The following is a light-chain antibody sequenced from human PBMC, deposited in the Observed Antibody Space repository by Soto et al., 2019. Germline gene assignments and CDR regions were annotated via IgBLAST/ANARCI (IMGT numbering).Light chain of an antibody. CDR3: CSYAGSSTGYV. V-gene: IGLV2-23*01. Sequence: QSALTQPASVSGSPGQSITISCTGTSSDVGSYNLVSWYQQHPGKAPKLMIYEGSKRPSGVSNRFSGSKSGNTASLTISGIQAEDEADYYCCSYAGSSTGYVFGTGTKVTVL. CDR2: EGS. CDR1: SSDVGSYNL. J-gene: IGLJ1*01.